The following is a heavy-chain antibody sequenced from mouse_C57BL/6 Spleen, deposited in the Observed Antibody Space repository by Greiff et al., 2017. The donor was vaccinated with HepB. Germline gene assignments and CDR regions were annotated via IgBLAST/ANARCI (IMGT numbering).Heavy chain of an antibody. J-gene: IGHJ4*01. CDR1: GYTFTDYE. Sequence: QVQLKQSGAELVRPGASVTLSCKASGYTFTDYEMHWVKQTPVHGLEWIGAIDPETGGTAYNQKFKGKAILTADKSSSTAYMELRSLTSEDSAVYYCTALKPHAMDYWGQGTSVTVSS. CDR3: TALKPHAMDY. CDR2: IDPETGGT. V-gene: IGHV1-15*01.